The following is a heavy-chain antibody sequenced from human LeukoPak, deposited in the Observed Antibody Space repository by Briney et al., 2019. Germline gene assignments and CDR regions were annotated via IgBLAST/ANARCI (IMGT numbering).Heavy chain of an antibody. D-gene: IGHD5-18*01. Sequence: SETLSLTCTVSGVSISSSNSYWGWIRQPPGKGLEWIGSIYYSGNTYYNASLKSQVSISIDTSKNQFSLRLTSVTAADTAVYYCARGQKYRNGYTVTESGSGYFDYWGQGTLVTVSS. CDR1: GVSISSSNSY. J-gene: IGHJ4*02. CDR2: IYYSGNT. V-gene: IGHV4-39*01. CDR3: ARGQKYRNGYTVTESGSGYFDY.